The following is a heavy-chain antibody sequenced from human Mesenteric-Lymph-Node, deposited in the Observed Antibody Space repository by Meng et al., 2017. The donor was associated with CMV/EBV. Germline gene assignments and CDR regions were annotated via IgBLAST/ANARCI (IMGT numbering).Heavy chain of an antibody. V-gene: IGHV3-30*04. J-gene: IGHJ3*02. D-gene: IGHD1-26*01. CDR2: ISFDGENI. CDR1: GFTFRSYP. CDR3: ARGKVPDYPGSLGDAFDI. Sequence: GGSLRLSCAASGFTFRSYPMHWVRQAPGKGLEWVAVISFDGENIFYADSVKGRFTISRDKSKNTLSLQMNSLRREDTAVYYCARGKVPDYPGSLGDAFDIWGQGTMVTVSS.